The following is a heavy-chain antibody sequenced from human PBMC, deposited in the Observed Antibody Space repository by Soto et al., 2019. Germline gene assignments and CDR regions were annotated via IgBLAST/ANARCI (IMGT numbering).Heavy chain of an antibody. CDR3: AVSGYCSGGSCSRPAWFDP. D-gene: IGHD2-15*01. CDR1: GGTFSSYA. CDR2: IIPIFGTA. V-gene: IGHV1-69*01. J-gene: IGHJ5*02. Sequence: QVQLVQSGAEVKKPGSSVKVSCKASGGTFSSYAISWVRQAPGQGLEWMGGIIPIFGTANYAQKIQGRVTITADESTSTAYMELSRLRYEDSAVYYCAVSGYCSGGSCSRPAWFDPWGQGTLVTVSS.